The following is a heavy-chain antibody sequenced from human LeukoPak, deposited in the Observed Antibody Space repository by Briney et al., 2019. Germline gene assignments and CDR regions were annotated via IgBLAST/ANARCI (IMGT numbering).Heavy chain of an antibody. V-gene: IGHV3-23*01. D-gene: IGHD2-2*01. CDR2: ISGSGDNT. Sequence: GGSLRLSCAASGFTFSSYGMHWVRQAPGKGLEWVSGISGSGDNTYYADSVKGRFTISRDNSKNTLYLQMNSLRAEDTAVYYCAKALIAVVFYFDSWGQGTLVTVSS. J-gene: IGHJ4*02. CDR1: GFTFSSYG. CDR3: AKALIAVVFYFDS.